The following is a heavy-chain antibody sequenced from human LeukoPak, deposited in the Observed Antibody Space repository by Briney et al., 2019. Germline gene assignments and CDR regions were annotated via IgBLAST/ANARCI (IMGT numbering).Heavy chain of an antibody. CDR3: IRGLNSPDY. V-gene: IGHV3-23*01. D-gene: IGHD3-10*01. CDR1: GFTFSSYW. CDR2: FSGGAGNI. Sequence: GGSLRLSCAASGFTFSSYWMSWVRQAPGKRLEWVASFSGGAGNIFYADSVQGRFTISRDKSTTTLYLQMNSLRAEDTDIYYCIRGLNSPDYWGQGTLVTVSS. J-gene: IGHJ4*02.